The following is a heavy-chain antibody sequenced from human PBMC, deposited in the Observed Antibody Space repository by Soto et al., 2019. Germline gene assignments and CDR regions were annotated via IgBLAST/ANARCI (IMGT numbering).Heavy chain of an antibody. J-gene: IGHJ4*02. CDR3: ARTVVFGGDYFQYYFDY. CDR2: IYYSGST. V-gene: IGHV4-59*01. D-gene: IGHD4-17*01. Sequence: SETLSLTCTVSGGSISSYYWSWIRQPPGKGLEWIGYIYYSGSTNYNPSLKSRVTISVDTSKNQFSLKLSSVTAADTAVYYCARTVVFGGDYFQYYFDYWGQGTLVTVSS. CDR1: GGSISSYY.